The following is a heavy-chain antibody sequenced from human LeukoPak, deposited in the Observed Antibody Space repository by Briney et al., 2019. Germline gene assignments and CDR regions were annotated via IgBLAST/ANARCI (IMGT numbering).Heavy chain of an antibody. Sequence: GASVKVSCKASGYTFTDYYIHWVRQAPEQGLEWMGWMNPNSGNTGYAQKFQGRVTMTRNTSISTAYMELSSLRSEDTAVYYCARAFYGVYYYYYMDVWGKGTTVTISS. V-gene: IGHV1-8*02. CDR3: ARAFYGVYYYYYMDV. D-gene: IGHD4/OR15-4a*01. CDR1: GYTFTDYY. CDR2: MNPNSGNT. J-gene: IGHJ6*03.